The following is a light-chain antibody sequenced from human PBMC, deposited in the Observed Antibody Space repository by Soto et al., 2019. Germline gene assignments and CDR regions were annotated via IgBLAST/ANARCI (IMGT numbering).Light chain of an antibody. CDR1: QGISTW. J-gene: IGKJ1*01. V-gene: IGKV1-5*03. Sequence: DIQMTQSPSSVSASVGDRITITCRASQGISTWLAWHQQKPGKAPKLLIYKASTLKSGVPSRFSGSGSGTEFTLTISSLQPDDFATYYCQHYNSYSEAFGQGTKVELK. CDR3: QHYNSYSEA. CDR2: KAS.